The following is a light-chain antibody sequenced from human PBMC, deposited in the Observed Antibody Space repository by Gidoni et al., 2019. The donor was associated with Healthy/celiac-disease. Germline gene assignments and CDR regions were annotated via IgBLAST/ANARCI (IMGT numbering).Light chain of an antibody. J-gene: IGLJ2*01. CDR2: YNN. CDR1: RSNIGAGYD. V-gene: IGLV1-40*01. CDR3: QSYDSSLSGV. Sequence: QSVLTQPPSVSGAPGQRVTISCTGSRSNIGAGYDVPWYQQLPGTAPKLLIYYNNNRPSGVPDRFSGSKSGSSASLAITGLQAEDEADYYCQSYDSSLSGVFGGGTKLTVL.